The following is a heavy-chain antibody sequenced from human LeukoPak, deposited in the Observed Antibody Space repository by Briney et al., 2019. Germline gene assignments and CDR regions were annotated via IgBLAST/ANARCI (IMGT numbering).Heavy chain of an antibody. CDR3: ARAGYSYGTGYYFDY. CDR1: VGSIRSYY. J-gene: IGHJ4*02. Sequence: PSETLSLTCTGSVGSIRSYYWSWIRLPPGKGLEWIGYIYYTGATYYNPSLKSRVTISLDTSKNQFSLKLSSVTAADAAVYYCARAGYSYGTGYYFDYWGQGALVTVSS. CDR2: IYYTGAT. D-gene: IGHD5-18*01. V-gene: IGHV4-59*01.